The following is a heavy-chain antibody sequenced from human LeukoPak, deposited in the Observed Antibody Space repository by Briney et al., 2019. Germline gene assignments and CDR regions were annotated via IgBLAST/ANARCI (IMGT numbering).Heavy chain of an antibody. CDR3: SRGTPVDCGDFDA. CDR1: GYTFTGYC. Sequence: GASVKVSCKASGYTFTGYCMHWVRQASGRGLEWMGWINPSSGDTNYARRFQGRVTMTRDRSITTAYMELSSLTSDDTAVYYCSRGTPVDCGDFDAWGQGTQVTVSS. CDR2: INPSSGDT. J-gene: IGHJ4*02. V-gene: IGHV1-2*02. D-gene: IGHD4-17*01.